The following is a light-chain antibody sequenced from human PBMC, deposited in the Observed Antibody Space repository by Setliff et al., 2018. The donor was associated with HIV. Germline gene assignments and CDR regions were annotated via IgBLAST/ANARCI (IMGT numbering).Light chain of an antibody. CDR2: GNN. J-gene: IGLJ1*01. V-gene: IGLV1-40*01. CDR3: QSYDTSLSGYV. CDR1: SSNIGAGYD. Sequence: QSALTQPHSVSGAPGQRVTISCTGSSSNIGAGYDVHWYQQLPGTAPKLLIYGNNNRPSGVPDRFSGSKSGTSASLAITGLQAEDEADYYCQSYDTSLSGYVFGTGTKVTVL.